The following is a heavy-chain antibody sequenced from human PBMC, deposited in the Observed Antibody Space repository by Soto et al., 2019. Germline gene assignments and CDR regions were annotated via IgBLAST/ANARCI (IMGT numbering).Heavy chain of an antibody. J-gene: IGHJ5*02. CDR2: ISGSGDTI. D-gene: IGHD6-13*01. Sequence: GGSLRLSCEASGFTFGSFQMNWVRQAPGRGLEWISHISGSGDTIYYADSVKGRFTISRDNAKDSLALQMNSLRAEDTAVYYCTRDASRDSSARGWFDPWGPGTLVTVSS. CDR3: TRDASRDSSARGWFDP. CDR1: GFTFGSFQ. V-gene: IGHV3-48*03.